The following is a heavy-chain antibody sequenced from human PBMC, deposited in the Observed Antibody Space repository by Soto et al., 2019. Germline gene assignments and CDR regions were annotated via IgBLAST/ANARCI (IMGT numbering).Heavy chain of an antibody. D-gene: IGHD6-13*01. CDR3: RRCSRDSTDV. Sequence: QLQLQESGPGLVKPSDTLSLTCTVSSASISSSSYWGGIRQPPVKGLEWIGSSYSTRNNYYNPSPSSQVTISVVTSKNQFSLNVISVTAADTAGYYCRRCSRDSTDVWGQVTTVTVSS. CDR1: SASISSSSY. CDR2: SYSTRNN. J-gene: IGHJ6*02. V-gene: IGHV4-39*01.